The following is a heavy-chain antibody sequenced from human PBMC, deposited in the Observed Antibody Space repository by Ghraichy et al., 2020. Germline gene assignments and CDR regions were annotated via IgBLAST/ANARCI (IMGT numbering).Heavy chain of an antibody. CDR2: IRYDGSNK. V-gene: IGHV3-30*02. CDR3: AKDRPITMIVVVPGSYGMDV. Sequence: GGSLRLSCAASGFTFSSYGMHWVRQAPGKGLEWVAFIRYDGSNKYYADSVKGRFTISRDNSKNTLYLQMNSLRAEDTAVYYCAKDRPITMIVVVPGSYGMDVWGQGTTVTVSS. D-gene: IGHD3-22*01. J-gene: IGHJ6*02. CDR1: GFTFSSYG.